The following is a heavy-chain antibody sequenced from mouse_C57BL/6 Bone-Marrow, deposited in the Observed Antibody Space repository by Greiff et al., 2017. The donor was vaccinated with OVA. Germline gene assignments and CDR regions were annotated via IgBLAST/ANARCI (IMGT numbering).Heavy chain of an antibody. D-gene: IGHD2-4*01. Sequence: EVKVEESGPGLVKPSQTVFLTCTVTGISITTGNYRWSWIRQFPGNKLEWIGYIYYSGTITYNPSLTSRTTITRDTPKNQFFLEMNSLTAEDTATYYCARYDYDYAMDYWGQGTSVTVSS. CDR3: ARYDYDYAMDY. CDR1: GISITTGNYR. V-gene: IGHV3-5*01. CDR2: IYYSGTI. J-gene: IGHJ4*01.